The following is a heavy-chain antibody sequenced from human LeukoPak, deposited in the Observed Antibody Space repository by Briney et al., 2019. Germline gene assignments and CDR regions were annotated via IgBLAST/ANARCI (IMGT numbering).Heavy chain of an antibody. V-gene: IGHV1-2*02. CDR2: INPNSGGT. D-gene: IGHD6-13*01. J-gene: IGHJ6*02. Sequence: GASVKVSCKASGYTFTGYYMHWVRQASRQGLEWMGWINPNSGGTNYAQKFQGRVTMTRDTSISTAYMELSRLRSDDTAVYYCARVQAADPGYYGMDVWGQGTTVTVSS. CDR1: GYTFTGYY. CDR3: ARVQAADPGYYGMDV.